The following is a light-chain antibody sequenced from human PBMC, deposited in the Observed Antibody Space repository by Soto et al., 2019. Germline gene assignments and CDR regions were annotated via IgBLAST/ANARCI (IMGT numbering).Light chain of an antibody. CDR3: QQYFDSLQT. Sequence: IVSTQSPGTLSLSPGERATLSCRASQSVSSSYLAWYQQKPGQAPRLLIYGASRRATGIPDRFSGSGSGTDFTLTISRLEPEDFAVYYCQQYFDSLQTFGQGTKV. V-gene: IGKV3-20*01. J-gene: IGKJ1*01. CDR1: QSVSSSY. CDR2: GAS.